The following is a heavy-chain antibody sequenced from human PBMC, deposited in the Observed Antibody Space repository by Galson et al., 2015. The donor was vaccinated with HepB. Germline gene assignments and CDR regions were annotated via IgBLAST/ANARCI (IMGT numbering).Heavy chain of an antibody. CDR1: GFTFSNYA. J-gene: IGHJ3*01. CDR3: AKSTASYGPSDAFDV. D-gene: IGHD5-18*01. CDR2: ISGSAYST. Sequence: SLRLSCAASGFTFSNYAMSWVRQAPGKGLEWISSISGSAYSTYYADSVKGRFFNSRDNSKNTLYLHMNSLRAEDTALYYCAKSTASYGPSDAFDVWGQGTMATVSS. V-gene: IGHV3-23*01.